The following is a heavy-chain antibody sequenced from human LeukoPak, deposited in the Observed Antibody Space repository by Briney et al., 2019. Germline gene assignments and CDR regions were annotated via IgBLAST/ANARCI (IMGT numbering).Heavy chain of an antibody. CDR3: ATQVGPYYYYMDV. J-gene: IGHJ6*03. Sequence: PGGSLRLSCAASGFTFSSYSMNWVRQAPGKGLEWVSSISSSSSYIYYADSVKGRFTISRDNAKNSLYLQMNSLRGEDTAVYYCATQVGPYYYYMDVWGKGTTVTVSS. CDR2: ISSSSSYI. V-gene: IGHV3-21*01. CDR1: GFTFSSYS. D-gene: IGHD1-26*01.